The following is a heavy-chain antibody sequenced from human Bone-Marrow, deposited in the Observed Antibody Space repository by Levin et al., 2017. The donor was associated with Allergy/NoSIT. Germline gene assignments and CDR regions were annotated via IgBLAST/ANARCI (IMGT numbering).Heavy chain of an antibody. CDR3: AREPVSGNYYHYYHYYMDV. J-gene: IGHJ6*03. V-gene: IGHV4-61*02. CDR1: GDSLTSGSYF. D-gene: IGHD3-10*01. Sequence: ASETLSLTCSVSGDSLTSGSYFWNWIRQPAGKGLEWIGRSYSSGSPNYNPSLGSRVSISVDTSKNQFSLRLTSATAADTAVYFCAREPVSGNYYHYYHYYMDVWGEGTSVTVSS. CDR2: SYSSGSP.